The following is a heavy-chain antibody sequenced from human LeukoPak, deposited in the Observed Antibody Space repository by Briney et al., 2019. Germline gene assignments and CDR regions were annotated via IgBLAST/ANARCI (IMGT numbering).Heavy chain of an antibody. CDR3: AKVRGIYCSGGTCFYFDY. V-gene: IGHV4-4*07. J-gene: IGHJ4*02. D-gene: IGHD2-15*01. CDR2: IYTSGST. CDR1: GASISSYY. Sequence: SETLSLTCTVSGASISSYYWSWIRQPAGKGLEWIGRIYTSGSTNYNPSLESRVIMSVDTSKNQFSLKLTSVTAADTAVYYCAKVRGIYCSGGTCFYFDYWGQGTLVTVSS.